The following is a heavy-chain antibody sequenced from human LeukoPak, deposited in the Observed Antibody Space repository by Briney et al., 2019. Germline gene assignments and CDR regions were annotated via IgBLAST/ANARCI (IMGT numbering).Heavy chain of an antibody. Sequence: GGSLRLSCAASGFXFSNYAMSWVRQAPGKGLEWVAIINKDGSEKYYVDSVKGRFTISRDNAKNSLYLQMNSLRAEDTAVYYCARRRGDVWGQGTTVTVSS. V-gene: IGHV3-7*04. J-gene: IGHJ6*02. CDR3: ARRRGDV. CDR1: GFXFSNYA. CDR2: INKDGSEK. D-gene: IGHD3-10*01.